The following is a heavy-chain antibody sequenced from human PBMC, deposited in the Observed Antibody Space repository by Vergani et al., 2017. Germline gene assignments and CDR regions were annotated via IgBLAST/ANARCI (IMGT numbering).Heavy chain of an antibody. J-gene: IGHJ4*02. Sequence: QVQLVQSGAEVKKPGSSVKVFCKASGGTFSSYAISWVRQAPGQGREWMGRIISFLGIANYAQKFQGRVTITADKSTSTAYMELSSLRSDDTAVYYCARPGRHTDYGDYGRPVDYGGQGTLVTVAA. CDR1: GGTFSSYA. V-gene: IGHV1-69*04. CDR2: IISFLGIA. D-gene: IGHD4-17*01. CDR3: ARPGRHTDYGDYGRPVDY.